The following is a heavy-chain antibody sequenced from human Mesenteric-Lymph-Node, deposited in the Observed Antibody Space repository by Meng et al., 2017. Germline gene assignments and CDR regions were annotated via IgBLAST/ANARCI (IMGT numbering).Heavy chain of an antibody. CDR1: GYTFTSYG. CDR3: ARNYYDSSGYLNYYYYGMDV. Sequence: SVKVSCKASGYTFTSYGISWVRQAPGQGLEWMGGIIPIFGTANYAQKFQGRVTITADESTSTAYMELSSLRSEDTAVYYCARNYYDSSGYLNYYYYGMDVWGQGTTVTVSS. CDR2: IIPIFGTA. V-gene: IGHV1-69*13. J-gene: IGHJ6*02. D-gene: IGHD3-22*01.